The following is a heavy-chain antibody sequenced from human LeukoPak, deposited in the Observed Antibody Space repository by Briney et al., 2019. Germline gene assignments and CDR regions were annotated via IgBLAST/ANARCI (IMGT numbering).Heavy chain of an antibody. Sequence: GASVKVSCKASGGTFSSYAISWVRQAPGQGLEWMGGIIPIFGTANYAQKFQGRVTITADESTCTAYMELSSLRSEDTAVYYCARDPRPSGIAVAGIDWFDPWGQGTLVTVSS. J-gene: IGHJ5*02. V-gene: IGHV1-69*13. CDR3: ARDPRPSGIAVAGIDWFDP. CDR1: GGTFSSYA. CDR2: IIPIFGTA. D-gene: IGHD6-19*01.